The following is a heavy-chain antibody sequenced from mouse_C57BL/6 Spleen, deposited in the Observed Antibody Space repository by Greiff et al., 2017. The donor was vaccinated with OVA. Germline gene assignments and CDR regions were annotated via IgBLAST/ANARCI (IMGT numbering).Heavy chain of an antibody. J-gene: IGHJ4*01. Sequence: EVQLQQSGPELVKPGASVKISCKASGYTFTDYYMNWVKQSHGKSLEWIGDINPNNGGTSYNQKFKGKATLTVDKSSSTAYMELRSLTSEDSAVYYCARELLLYAMDYWGQGTSVTVSS. D-gene: IGHD1-1*01. CDR2: INPNNGGT. V-gene: IGHV1-26*01. CDR1: GYTFTDYY. CDR3: ARELLLYAMDY.